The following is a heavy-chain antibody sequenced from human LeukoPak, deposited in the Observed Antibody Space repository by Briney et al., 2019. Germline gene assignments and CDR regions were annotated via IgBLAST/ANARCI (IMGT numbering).Heavy chain of an antibody. J-gene: IGHJ4*02. D-gene: IGHD6-13*01. Sequence: PGRSLRLSCAASGFTFSSYSMNWVRQAPGKGLEWVSSISSSSSYIYYADSVKGRFTISRDNAKNSLYLQMNSLRAEDTAVYYCARDLGSSSWYLFFGYWGQGTLVTVSS. CDR2: ISSSSSYI. V-gene: IGHV3-21*01. CDR1: GFTFSSYS. CDR3: ARDLGSSSWYLFFGY.